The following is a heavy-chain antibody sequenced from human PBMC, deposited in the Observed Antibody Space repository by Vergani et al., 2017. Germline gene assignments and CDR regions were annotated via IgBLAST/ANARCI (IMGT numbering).Heavy chain of an antibody. CDR3: ARDHETLVGRRVGGPAYYFDY. J-gene: IGHJ4*02. D-gene: IGHD1-26*01. Sequence: QVQLQQWGAGLLKPSETLSLTCAVYGGSFSGYYWSWIRQPPGKGLEWIGEINHSGSTNYNPSLKSRVTISVDTSKNQFSLKLSSVAAADTAVDYCARDHETLVGRRVGGPAYYFDYWGQGTLVTVSS. V-gene: IGHV4-34*01. CDR1: GGSFSGYY. CDR2: INHSGST.